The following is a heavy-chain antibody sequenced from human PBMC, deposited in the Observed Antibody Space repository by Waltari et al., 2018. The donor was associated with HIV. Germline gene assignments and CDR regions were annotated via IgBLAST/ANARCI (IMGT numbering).Heavy chain of an antibody. D-gene: IGHD6-19*01. J-gene: IGHJ5*02. CDR1: GYPFTTYG. CDR2: ISAYNGNT. CDR3: ARRHIAVAGMGWFDP. Sequence: QVQLVQSGAEVKKPGASVKVSCKASGYPFTTYGISWVRKAPGQGLEGMGRISAYNGNTNYAQKLQGRVTMTTDTSTSTAYMELRSLRSDDTAVYYCARRHIAVAGMGWFDPWGQGTLVTVSS. V-gene: IGHV1-18*01.